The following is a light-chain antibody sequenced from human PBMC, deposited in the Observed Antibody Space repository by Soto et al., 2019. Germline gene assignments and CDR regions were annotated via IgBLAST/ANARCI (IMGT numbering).Light chain of an antibody. CDR2: AAS. CDR1: QNLGSGY. CDR3: QQYGSSPRT. Sequence: EIVLTQSPCTLALSPGERATLSCRASQNLGSGYLAWYQQKPGQAPRILIYAASSRATGIPDRFSGSGSGTDFTLSISRLEPEDFAVYYCQQYGSSPRTFGQGTKVDI. J-gene: IGKJ1*01. V-gene: IGKV3-20*01.